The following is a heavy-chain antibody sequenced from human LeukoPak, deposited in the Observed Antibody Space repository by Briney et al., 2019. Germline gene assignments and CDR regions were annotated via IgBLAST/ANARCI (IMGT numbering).Heavy chain of an antibody. Sequence: SVKVSCKASGGTFSSYAISWVRQAPGQGLEWMGGIIPIFGTANYAQKFQGRVTITADESTSTAYMELSSLRSEDTAVYYCARGQSTVTMKSYYFDYWGQGTLVTVSS. CDR1: GGTFSSYA. CDR3: ARGQSTVTMKSYYFDY. V-gene: IGHV1-69*13. J-gene: IGHJ4*02. CDR2: IIPIFGTA. D-gene: IGHD4-17*01.